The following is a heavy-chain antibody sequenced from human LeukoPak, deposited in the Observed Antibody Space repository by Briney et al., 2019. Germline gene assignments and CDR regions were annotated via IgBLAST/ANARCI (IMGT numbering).Heavy chain of an antibody. Sequence: KPSETLSLNCTVSGGSISSGDSHWHSIRQFPGKGLERIGYISFSGSTYYNPSLNSRVTISVDKSNNQFSLRLISVTAADTAVYFCARDVYNTQYYFDYWGQGTLVTVSS. CDR1: GGSISSGDSH. V-gene: IGHV4-31*03. J-gene: IGHJ4*02. CDR3: ARDVYNTQYYFDY. CDR2: ISFSGST. D-gene: IGHD1-14*01.